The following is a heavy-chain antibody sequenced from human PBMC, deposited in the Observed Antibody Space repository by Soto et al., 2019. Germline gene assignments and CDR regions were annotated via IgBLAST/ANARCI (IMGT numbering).Heavy chain of an antibody. V-gene: IGHV4-34*01. J-gene: IGHJ4*02. Sequence: SETLSLTCAVYGGSFSGYYWSWIRQPPGKGLEWIGEINHSGSTNYNPSLKSRVTISVDTSKNQFSLKLSSVTAADTAVYYCARTRSSYSSGWYGLSPNYFDYWGQGTLVTVSS. CDR1: GGSFSGYY. D-gene: IGHD6-19*01. CDR3: ARTRSSYSSGWYGLSPNYFDY. CDR2: INHSGST.